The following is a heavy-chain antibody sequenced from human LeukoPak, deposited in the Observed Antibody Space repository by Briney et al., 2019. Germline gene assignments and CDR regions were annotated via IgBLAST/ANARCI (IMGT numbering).Heavy chain of an antibody. Sequence: SETLSLTCTVSGDSISRYYWSWIRQPPGKGLEWIGYIYTSGSANYNPSLKSRVTISADTSKNQFSLNLSSVTAADTAVYYCARRRLSGSSWYHTWGQGTLVTVSS. CDR3: ARRRLSGSSWYHT. V-gene: IGHV4-4*09. D-gene: IGHD1-26*01. J-gene: IGHJ5*02. CDR1: GDSISRYY. CDR2: IYTSGSA.